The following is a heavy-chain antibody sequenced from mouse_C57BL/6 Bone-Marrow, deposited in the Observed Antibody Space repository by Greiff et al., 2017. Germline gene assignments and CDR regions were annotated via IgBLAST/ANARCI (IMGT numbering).Heavy chain of an antibody. CDR2: IDPNSGGT. V-gene: IGHV1-72*01. Sequence: QVQLQQPGAELVKPGASVKLSCKASGYTFTSYWMHWVKQRPGRGLEWIGRIDPNSGGTKYNEKFKSKATLTVDKPSSTAYMQLCSLTSGDSAVYYCARDYYGNYGFAYWGQGTLVTVSA. D-gene: IGHD2-1*01. CDR1: GYTFTSYW. J-gene: IGHJ3*01. CDR3: ARDYYGNYGFAY.